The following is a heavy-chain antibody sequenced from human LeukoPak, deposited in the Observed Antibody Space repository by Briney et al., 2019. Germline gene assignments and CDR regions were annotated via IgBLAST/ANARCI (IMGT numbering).Heavy chain of an antibody. CDR1: GFTFGNYG. D-gene: IGHD4-17*01. V-gene: IGHV3-20*04. CDR2: INWNGGST. J-gene: IGHJ4*02. Sequence: GGFLRLSCAASGFTFGNYGMSWVRQAPGKGLEWVSGINWNGGSTGYADSVEGRFTISRDKAKNSQYLQMNSLRVEDTALYYCARDQTYGGYRLFLDYWGQGTLVTVSS. CDR3: ARDQTYGGYRLFLDY.